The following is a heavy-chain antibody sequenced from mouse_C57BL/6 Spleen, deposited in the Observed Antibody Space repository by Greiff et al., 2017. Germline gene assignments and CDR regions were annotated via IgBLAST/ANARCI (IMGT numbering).Heavy chain of an antibody. V-gene: IGHV1-69*01. CDR3: ARGDYDVLPDY. Sequence: QVQLQQPGAELVMPGASVKLSCKASGYTFTSYWMHWVKQRPGQGLEWIGEIDPSDSYTNYNQKFKGKSTLTVDKSSSTAYMQLSSLTSEDSAVYYCARGDYDVLPDYWGQGTTLTVSS. CDR2: IDPSDSYT. J-gene: IGHJ2*01. CDR1: GYTFTSYW. D-gene: IGHD2-4*01.